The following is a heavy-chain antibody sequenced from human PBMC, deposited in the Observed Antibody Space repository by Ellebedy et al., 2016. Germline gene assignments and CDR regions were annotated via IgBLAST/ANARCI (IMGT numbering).Heavy chain of an antibody. J-gene: IGHJ4*02. CDR1: GFTLSSYS. V-gene: IGHV3-64*01. Sequence: GESLKISCGVSGFTLSSYSMHWVRQAPGKGLEYVSAISYNGGTTFYSNSVEGRFTISRDNAKNTLYLQMGSLRPEDTAVYYCVRVGAGYDYWGQGTPVTVSS. CDR2: ISYNGGTT. CDR3: VRVGAGYDY. D-gene: IGHD3-16*01.